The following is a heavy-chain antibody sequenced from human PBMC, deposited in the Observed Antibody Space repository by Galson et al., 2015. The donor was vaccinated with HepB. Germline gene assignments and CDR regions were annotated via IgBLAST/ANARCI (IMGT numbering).Heavy chain of an antibody. CDR1: GFTFSNAW. V-gene: IGHV3-15*01. D-gene: IGHD3-22*01. CDR3: TTDTYYYDSSGSSVFDY. Sequence: SLRLSCAASGFTFSNAWMSWVRQAPGKGLEWVGRIKSKTDGGTTDYAAPVKGRFTISRDDSKNTLYLQMNSLKTEDTAVYYCTTDTYYYDSSGSSVFDYWGQGTLVTVSS. CDR2: IKSKTDGGTT. J-gene: IGHJ4*02.